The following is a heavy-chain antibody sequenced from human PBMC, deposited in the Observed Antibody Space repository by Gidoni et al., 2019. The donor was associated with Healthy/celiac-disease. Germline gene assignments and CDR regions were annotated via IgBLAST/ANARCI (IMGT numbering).Heavy chain of an antibody. J-gene: IGHJ4*02. CDR3: ARDREEFDY. V-gene: IGHV4-61*01. CDR2: FYYSGST. CDR1: GGSVSSGSYY. Sequence: QVQLQVSRPALVKPSVTLSLTCTVSGGSVSSGSYYWSWIRPPPGKGLEWIGYFYYSGSTKSNPPIKSRVTISVDTSKTQLSLKLTAVTAADTAVYYCARDREEFDYWGQGTLVTVSS.